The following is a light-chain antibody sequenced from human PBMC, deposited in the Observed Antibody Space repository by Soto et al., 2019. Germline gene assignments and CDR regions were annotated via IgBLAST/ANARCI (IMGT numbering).Light chain of an antibody. J-gene: IGLJ2*01. V-gene: IGLV1-44*01. CDR1: SSNIGSNT. CDR2: SNN. CDR3: AAWDDSLSVV. Sequence: QSVLTQPPSASGTPGLRVTISCSGSSSNIGSNTVNWYQQLPGTAPKLLIYSNNQRPSGVPDRFSGSKSGTSASLAISGLQSEDEADYYCAAWDDSLSVVFGGGTKLTVL.